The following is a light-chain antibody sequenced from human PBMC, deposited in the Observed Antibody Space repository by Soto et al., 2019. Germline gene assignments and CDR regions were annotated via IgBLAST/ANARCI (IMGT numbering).Light chain of an antibody. CDR3: QQYNSWPLT. Sequence: VMTQSPAILSVSPGERATLSCRASQSISSDLAWYQQKPGQAPRLLMFRASTRATGVPTRISGSGSGTEFTLTISSLQSEDFAVYYCQQYNSWPLTFGGGTKVDIK. CDR2: RAS. CDR1: QSISSD. J-gene: IGKJ4*01. V-gene: IGKV3D-15*01.